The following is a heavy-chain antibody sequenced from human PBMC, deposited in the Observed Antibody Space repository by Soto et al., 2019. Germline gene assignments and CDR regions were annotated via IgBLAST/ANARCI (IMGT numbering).Heavy chain of an antibody. CDR3: ARDPEWEDFDY. D-gene: IGHD1-26*01. Sequence: QVQLVQSGAEVKKPGASVKVSCQASGYNFISYYMHWVRQAPGQGLEWMGSINPGGGSTSYAQKFQGRVTMTRDTSTRTVYMELTNLRSDDTAVYYCARDPEWEDFDYWGQGTLVTVSS. J-gene: IGHJ4*02. CDR2: INPGGGST. V-gene: IGHV1-46*01. CDR1: GYNFISYY.